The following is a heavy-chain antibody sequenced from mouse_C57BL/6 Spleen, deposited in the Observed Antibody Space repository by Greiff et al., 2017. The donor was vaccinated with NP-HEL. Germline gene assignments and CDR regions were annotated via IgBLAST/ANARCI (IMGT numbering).Heavy chain of an antibody. CDR3: ARRGRGRGYFDV. CDR2: IYTSYSYT. CDR1: LSPFPLSF. D-gene: IGHD3-3*01. J-gene: IGHJ1*03. V-gene: IGHV1-52*01. Sequence: QLKQPGAELVPPVSSLQPPFPSSLSPFPLSFLSFFPPPPFPVLSCIFNIYTSYSYTHYNQKFKDKATLTVDKSSSTAYMQLSSLTSEDSAVYYCARRGRGRGYFDVWGTGTTVTVSS.